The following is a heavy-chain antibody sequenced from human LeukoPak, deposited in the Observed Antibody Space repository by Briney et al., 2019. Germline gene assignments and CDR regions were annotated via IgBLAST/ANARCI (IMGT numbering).Heavy chain of an antibody. CDR1: GGSISSYY. V-gene: IGHV4-59*12. D-gene: IGHD6-13*01. J-gene: IGHJ6*02. CDR3: ARDLDSSWYYYYYGIDV. CDR2: IYYSGST. Sequence: SETLSLTCTVSGGSISSYYWSWIRQPPGKGLEWIGYIYYSGSTNYNPSLKSRVTISVDTSKNQFSLKLSSVTAADTAVYYCARDLDSSWYYYYYGIDVWGQGTTVTVSS.